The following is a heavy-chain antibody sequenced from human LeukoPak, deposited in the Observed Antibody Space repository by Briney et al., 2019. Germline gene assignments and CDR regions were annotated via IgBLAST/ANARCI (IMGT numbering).Heavy chain of an antibody. CDR1: GFAVSSNY. V-gene: IGHV3-66*01. D-gene: IGHD6-19*01. Sequence: GGSLRLSCAASGFAVSSNYMSWVRQAPGKGLEWVSVIYNDGSTYYADSVKGTFTISRDNSKNTLFLQLNSLRAEDTAVYYCARATFRTGWLDFWGQGTLVTVSS. CDR2: IYNDGST. CDR3: ARATFRTGWLDF. J-gene: IGHJ4*02.